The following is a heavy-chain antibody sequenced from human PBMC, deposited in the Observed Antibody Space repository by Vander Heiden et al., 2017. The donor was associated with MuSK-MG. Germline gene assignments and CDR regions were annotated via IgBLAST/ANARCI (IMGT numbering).Heavy chain of an antibody. CDR3: AGGIAVAGTYYYYYMDV. Sequence: QVQLVQSGAEVKKPGSSVKVSCKASGGTFSSYAISWVRQAPGQGLEWMGGIIPSFGTANYAQKFQGRVTITADESTSTAYMELSSLRSEDTAVYYCAGGIAVAGTYYYYYMDVWGKGTTVTVSS. V-gene: IGHV1-69*01. J-gene: IGHJ6*03. CDR2: IIPSFGTA. CDR1: GGTFSSYA. D-gene: IGHD6-19*01.